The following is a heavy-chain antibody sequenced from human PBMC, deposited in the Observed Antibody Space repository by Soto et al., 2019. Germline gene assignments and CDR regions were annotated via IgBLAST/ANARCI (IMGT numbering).Heavy chain of an antibody. Sequence: QITLKESGPALVEPTQTLTLTCSFSGFSLSNSGVGVGWFRQAPGKALECLGIIYWDNDRRYNPSLKDRLTIAKDTSKHHVVVTMTYMEPVDTGTYYCAHRVSYSASWAVGWFDSWGQWTPVTVS. CDR1: GFSLSNSGVG. J-gene: IGHJ5*01. CDR3: AHRVSYSASWAVGWFDS. V-gene: IGHV2-5*02. CDR2: IYWDNDR. D-gene: IGHD3-10*01.